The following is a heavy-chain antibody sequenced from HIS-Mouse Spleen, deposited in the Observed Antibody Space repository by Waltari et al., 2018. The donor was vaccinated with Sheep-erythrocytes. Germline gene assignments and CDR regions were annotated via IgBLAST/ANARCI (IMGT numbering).Heavy chain of an antibody. CDR3: ARAVAGTPDAFDI. J-gene: IGHJ3*02. D-gene: IGHD1-7*01. V-gene: IGHV3-7*01. CDR2: IKQDGSEK. Sequence: EVQLVECGGGLVQPGGSLSLSCAAAGFTFSSSWVSWVRQAPGKGLEWVANIKQDGSEKYYVDSVKGRFTISRDNAKNSLYLQMNSLRAEDTAVYYCARAVAGTPDAFDIWGQGTMVTVSS. CDR1: GFTFSSSW.